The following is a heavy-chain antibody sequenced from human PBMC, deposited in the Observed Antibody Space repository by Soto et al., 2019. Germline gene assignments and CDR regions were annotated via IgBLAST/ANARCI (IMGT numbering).Heavy chain of an antibody. D-gene: IGHD3-10*01. CDR3: ARDEGLGVNHYYYGMDV. V-gene: IGHV3-33*01. J-gene: IGHJ6*02. CDR1: GFTFSSYG. Sequence: QVQLVESGGGVVQPGRSLRLSCAASGFTFSSYGMHWVRQAPGKGLEWVAVIWYDGSNKYYADSVKGRFTISRDNSKNTLYLQMNSLRAEDTAVYYCARDEGLGVNHYYYGMDVWGQGTTVTVSS. CDR2: IWYDGSNK.